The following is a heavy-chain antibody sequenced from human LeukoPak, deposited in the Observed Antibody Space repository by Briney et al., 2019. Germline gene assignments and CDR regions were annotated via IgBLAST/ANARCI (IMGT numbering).Heavy chain of an antibody. Sequence: SETLSLTCAVYGGSFSGYYWSWIRQPPGKGREWIGEINHSGSTNYNPSLESRVTISVDTSKNQFSLKLSSVTAADTAVYYCARYRLVGATVGVYFDYWGQGTLVTVST. D-gene: IGHD1-26*01. CDR2: INHSGST. CDR1: GGSFSGYY. J-gene: IGHJ4*02. CDR3: ARYRLVGATVGVYFDY. V-gene: IGHV4-34*01.